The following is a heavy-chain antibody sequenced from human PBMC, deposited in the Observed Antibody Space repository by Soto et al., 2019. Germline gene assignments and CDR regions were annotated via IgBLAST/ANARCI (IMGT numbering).Heavy chain of an antibody. V-gene: IGHV1-3*04. CDR2: INIGSGNA. J-gene: IGHJ6*02. CDR1: GYAFSSYA. Sequence: GASVKVSCKASGYAFSSYAMHWVRQAPGPRLEWMGCINIGSGNADYSQNFQDRITITRDPSASTVYMDLSSLRSEDTAVYYGARVGGDCGYRLIYYDYIGMDVRGQWTTLTVSS. CDR3: ARVGGDCGYRLIYYDYIGMDV. D-gene: IGHD2-21*02.